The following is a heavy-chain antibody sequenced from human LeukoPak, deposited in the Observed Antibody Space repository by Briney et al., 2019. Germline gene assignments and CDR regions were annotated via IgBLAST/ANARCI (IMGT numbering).Heavy chain of an antibody. V-gene: IGHV5-51*03. CDR3: ARLGPYSYYYYYMDV. J-gene: IGHJ6*03. CDR1: GYSFTSYW. D-gene: IGHD2-21*01. Sequence: GESLKISCTGSGYSFTSYWIGWVRQMPGKGLEWMGIIYPGDSDTRYSPSFQGQVTISGDKSISTAYLQLNSLKASDTAMYYCARLGPYSYYYYYMDVWGKGTTVTVSS. CDR2: IYPGDSDT.